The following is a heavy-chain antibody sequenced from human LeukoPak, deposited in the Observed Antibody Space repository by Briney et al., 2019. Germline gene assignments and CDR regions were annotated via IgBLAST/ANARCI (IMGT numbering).Heavy chain of an antibody. J-gene: IGHJ4*02. D-gene: IGHD4-17*01. CDR1: GASISSYY. CDR3: ARESLYGDYSYFDY. Sequence: SETLSLTCTVSGASISSYYWSWIRQPPGKGLEWIGYIYYSGSTNYNPSLKSRVTISVDTSKNQFSLKLSSVTAADTAVYYCARESLYGDYSYFDYWGQGTLVTVSS. CDR2: IYYSGST. V-gene: IGHV4-59*01.